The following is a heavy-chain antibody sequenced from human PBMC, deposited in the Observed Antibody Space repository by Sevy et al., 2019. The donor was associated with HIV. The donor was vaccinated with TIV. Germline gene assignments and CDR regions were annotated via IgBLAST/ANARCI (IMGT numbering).Heavy chain of an antibody. J-gene: IGHJ4*02. CDR3: ARGGLADQYYFDY. V-gene: IGHV1-2*04. CDR1: GYTFTGYY. Sequence: APVKVSCKASGYTFTGYYMHWVRQAPGQGLEWMGWINPNSGGTNYAQKFQGWVTMTRDTSISTAYMELSRLRSDDTAVYYCARGGLADQYYFDYWGQGTLVTVS. D-gene: IGHD6-13*01. CDR2: INPNSGGT.